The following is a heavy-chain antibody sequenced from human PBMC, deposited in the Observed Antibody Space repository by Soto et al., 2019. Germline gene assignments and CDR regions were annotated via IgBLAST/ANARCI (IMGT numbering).Heavy chain of an antibody. CDR3: AKDRGEEGLKFLEWFGGMDV. Sequence: GGSLRLSCAASGFNFYAYAMTWVRQAPGKGLEWVSHIKSDGTTSYADSVEGRFTVSRDDAKNTFYLQMNGLRAEDTAVYYCAKDRGEEGLKFLEWFGGMDVWGHGTTVTVSS. CDR2: IKSDGTT. CDR1: GFNFYAYA. J-gene: IGHJ6*02. V-gene: IGHV3-74*01. D-gene: IGHD3-3*01.